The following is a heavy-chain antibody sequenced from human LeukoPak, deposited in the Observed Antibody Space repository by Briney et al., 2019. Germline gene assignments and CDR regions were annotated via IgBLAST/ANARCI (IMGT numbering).Heavy chain of an antibody. D-gene: IGHD2-8*02. CDR1: GFTFSSYA. V-gene: IGHV3-23*01. CDR2: VSDSGAST. CDR3: ATYRQVLLPFES. J-gene: IGHJ4*02. Sequence: GGSLRLSCAASGFTFSSYAMIWVRQAPGEGLEWISVVSDSGASTYYADSVKGRFTIYRDNSKNTLYLQMNSLRAEDTAIYYCATYRQVLLPFESWGQGTLVTVSS.